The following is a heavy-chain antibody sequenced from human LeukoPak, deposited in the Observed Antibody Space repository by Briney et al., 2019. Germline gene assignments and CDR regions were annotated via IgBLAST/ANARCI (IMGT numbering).Heavy chain of an antibody. CDR3: ARGYCSSISCRIYYYYMDV. D-gene: IGHD2-2*01. CDR2: ISSSSSTI. V-gene: IGHV3-48*01. CDR1: GFTFSSYA. Sequence: GGSLRLSCAASGFTFSSYAMSWVRQAPGKGLEWVSYISSSSSTIYYADSGKGRFTISRDNAKNSLYLQMNSLRAEDTAVYYCARGYCSSISCRIYYYYMDVWGKGTTVTVSS. J-gene: IGHJ6*03.